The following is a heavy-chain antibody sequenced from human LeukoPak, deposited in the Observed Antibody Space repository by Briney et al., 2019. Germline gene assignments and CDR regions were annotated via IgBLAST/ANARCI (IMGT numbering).Heavy chain of an antibody. D-gene: IGHD3-22*01. CDR2: IWYDGSNK. Sequence: SGGSLRLSCAASGFTFSSYGMHWVRQAPGKGLEWVAVIWYDGSNKYYADSVKGRFTISRDNSKNTLYLQMNSLRAEDTAVYYCARALDYYDSSGDMPRDYYGMDVWGQGTTVTVSS. V-gene: IGHV3-33*08. CDR3: ARALDYYDSSGDMPRDYYGMDV. J-gene: IGHJ6*02. CDR1: GFTFSSYG.